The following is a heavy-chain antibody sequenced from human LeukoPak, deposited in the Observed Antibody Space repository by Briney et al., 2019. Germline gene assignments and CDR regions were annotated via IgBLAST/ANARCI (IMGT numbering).Heavy chain of an antibody. Sequence: TPSETLSLTCTVSGYSISSGYYWGWIRQPPGKGLEWIGTIYHSGSANYNPSLKSRVTMSVGTSKNQFSLKLSSVTAADTAVYYCARDWEFGEFDYWGQGTLVTVSS. CDR1: GYSISSGYY. V-gene: IGHV4-38-2*02. CDR2: IYHSGSA. D-gene: IGHD3-10*01. J-gene: IGHJ4*02. CDR3: ARDWEFGEFDY.